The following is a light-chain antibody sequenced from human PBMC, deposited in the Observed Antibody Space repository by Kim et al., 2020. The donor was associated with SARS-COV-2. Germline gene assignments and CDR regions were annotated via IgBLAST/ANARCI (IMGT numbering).Light chain of an antibody. J-gene: IGKJ1*01. CDR1: QDISNY. Sequence: DIQMTQSPSSLSASVGDRVTITCRASQDISNYLAWFQHKPGTAPKLLIYAASALHSEVPSRFSGSGSGTDFTLTISSLQPEDVATFYCQSYNSAPWTFGRGTKL. CDR3: QSYNSAPWT. CDR2: AAS. V-gene: IGKV1-27*01.